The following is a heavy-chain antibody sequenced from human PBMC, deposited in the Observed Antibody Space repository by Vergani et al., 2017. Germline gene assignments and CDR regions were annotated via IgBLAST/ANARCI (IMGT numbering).Heavy chain of an antibody. CDR3: ARDLQLERPKYYFDY. V-gene: IGHV1-46*01. Sequence: QVQLVQSGAEVKKPGASVKVSCKASGYTFTSYYMHWMRQAPGQGLEWMGIINPSGGSTSYAQKFQGRVTMTRDTSTSTVYMELSSLRSEDTAVYYCARDLQLERPKYYFDYWGQGTLVTVSS. CDR1: GYTFTSYY. J-gene: IGHJ4*02. CDR2: INPSGGST. D-gene: IGHD1-1*01.